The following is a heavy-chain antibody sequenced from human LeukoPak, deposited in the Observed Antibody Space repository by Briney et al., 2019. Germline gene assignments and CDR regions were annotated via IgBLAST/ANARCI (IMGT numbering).Heavy chain of an antibody. Sequence: SETLSLTCAVSGGSISSSNWWSWVRQPPGKGLEWIGEIYHSGSTNYNPSLKSRVTISVDKSKNQFSLKLSSVTAADTAVYYCARVSYYDFWSGYSHFDYWGQGALVTVSS. V-gene: IGHV4-4*02. CDR3: ARVSYYDFWSGYSHFDY. CDR1: GGSISSSNW. D-gene: IGHD3-3*01. CDR2: IYHSGST. J-gene: IGHJ4*02.